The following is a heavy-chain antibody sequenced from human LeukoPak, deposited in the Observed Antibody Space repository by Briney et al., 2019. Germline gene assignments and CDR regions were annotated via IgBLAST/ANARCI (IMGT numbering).Heavy chain of an antibody. V-gene: IGHV3-21*01. D-gene: IGHD1-26*01. CDR3: ARDNTGAGGGFDP. Sequence: GGSLRLSCAASGFTFSSYSMNWVRQAPGKGLEWVSSISSSSSYIYYADSVKGRFTISRDNAKNSLYLQMNSLRAEDTAVYYCARDNTGAGGGFDPWGQGTLVTVSS. CDR2: ISSSSSYI. CDR1: GFTFSSYS. J-gene: IGHJ5*02.